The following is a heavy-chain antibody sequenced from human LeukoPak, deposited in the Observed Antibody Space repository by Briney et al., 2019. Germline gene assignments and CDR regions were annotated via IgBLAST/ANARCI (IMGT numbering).Heavy chain of an antibody. J-gene: IGHJ4*02. CDR3: ARVGYDILTGYFSNFDY. Sequence: SETLSLTCAVYGGSFSGYDWSWIRQPPGKGLEWIGEINHSGSTNYNPSLKSRVTISVDTSKNQFSLKLSSVTAADTAVYYCARVGYDILTGYFSNFDYWGQGTLVTVSS. CDR2: INHSGST. V-gene: IGHV4-34*01. CDR1: GGSFSGYD. D-gene: IGHD3-9*01.